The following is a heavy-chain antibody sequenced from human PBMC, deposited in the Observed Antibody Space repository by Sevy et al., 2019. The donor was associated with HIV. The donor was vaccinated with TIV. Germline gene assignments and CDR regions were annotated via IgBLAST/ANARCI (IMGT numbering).Heavy chain of an antibody. CDR1: GFTFSSYW. Sequence: GGSLRLSCVASGFTFSSYWMTWVRQAPGRGLEWVANIRQDGSDKFYVDSVKGRFTISRDNGKNSLYLQMNSLRAEDTAVYYCARFEDYWGQGTLVTVSS. J-gene: IGHJ4*02. CDR3: ARFEDY. V-gene: IGHV3-7*01. CDR2: IRQDGSDK.